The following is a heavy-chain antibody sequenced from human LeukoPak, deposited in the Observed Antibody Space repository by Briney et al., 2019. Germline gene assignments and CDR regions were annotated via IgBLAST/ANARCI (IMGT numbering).Heavy chain of an antibody. V-gene: IGHV4-34*01. CDR3: ARGRGRAAAVPYNWFDR. Sequence: SETLSLTCAVYGGSFSGYYWSWIRQPPGKGLEWIGEINHSGSTNYNPSLKSRVTISVDTSKNQFSLKLSSVTAADTAVYYCARGRGRAAAVPYNWFDRLLEGTLVTVSS. CDR2: INHSGST. CDR1: GGSFSGYY. J-gene: IGHJ5*02. D-gene: IGHD6-13*01.